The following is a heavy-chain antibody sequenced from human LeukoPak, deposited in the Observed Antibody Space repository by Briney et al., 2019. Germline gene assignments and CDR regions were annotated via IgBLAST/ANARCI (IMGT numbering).Heavy chain of an antibody. V-gene: IGHV1-2*02. Sequence: ASVRVSCKASGYTFTGYYMHWVRQAPGQGLEWMGWINPNSRGTNYAQKFQGRVTMTRDTSISTAYMELSRLTSDDTAVYYCARGERDYFDSSGYYYRGRMDVWGQGTTVIVSS. CDR1: GYTFTGYY. CDR3: ARGERDYFDSSGYYYRGRMDV. CDR2: INPNSRGT. D-gene: IGHD3-22*01. J-gene: IGHJ6*02.